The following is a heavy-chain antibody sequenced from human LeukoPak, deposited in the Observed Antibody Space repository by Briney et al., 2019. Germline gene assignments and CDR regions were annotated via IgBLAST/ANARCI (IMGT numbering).Heavy chain of an antibody. V-gene: IGHV4-34*01. CDR3: APYGGDWNFVS. Sequence: SETLSLTCAVYGSLDIYYFMFVRQPPGKGLQWLGEITYRRGADYNPSLKSRLTISIDVPQRQISLQLRSVTAADTAVYYCAPYGGDWNFVSWGQGTLVTVSS. J-gene: IGHJ4*02. CDR2: ITYRRGA. D-gene: IGHD2-21*01. CDR1: GSLDIYY.